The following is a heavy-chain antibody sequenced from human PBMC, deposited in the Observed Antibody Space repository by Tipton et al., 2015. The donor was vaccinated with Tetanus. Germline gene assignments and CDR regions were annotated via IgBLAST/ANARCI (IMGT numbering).Heavy chain of an antibody. CDR2: IYFSGDT. D-gene: IGHD3-22*01. CDR1: GVSIADNTNY. Sequence: LRLSCTVSGVSIADNTNYWGWIRQSPGKGLEWIGSIYFSGDTYSNPSLKSRATISVDTSRNQFSLRLSSVTAADTAVYYCARHSSGYFTFFDYWGQGTLVTVSS. V-gene: IGHV4-39*01. CDR3: ARHSSGYFTFFDY. J-gene: IGHJ4*02.